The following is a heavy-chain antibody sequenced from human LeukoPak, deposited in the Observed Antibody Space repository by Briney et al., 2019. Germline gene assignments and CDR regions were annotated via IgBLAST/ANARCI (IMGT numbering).Heavy chain of an antibody. Sequence: GGSLRLSCAASGFTFSSYAMNWVRQAPGKGLAWVSGINNSGGSTYYADSVKGRFTISRDNSKNTLYLQMNSLRAEDTAVYYCAKDKAARFGELPFDYWGQGTLVTVSS. J-gene: IGHJ4*02. CDR1: GFTFSSYA. CDR3: AKDKAARFGELPFDY. D-gene: IGHD3-10*01. CDR2: INNSGGST. V-gene: IGHV3-23*01.